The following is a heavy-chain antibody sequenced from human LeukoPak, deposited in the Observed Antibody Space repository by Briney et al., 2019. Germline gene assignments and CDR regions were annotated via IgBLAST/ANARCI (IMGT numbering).Heavy chain of an antibody. CDR3: ARVAAYYSDSSGYYNDY. CDR2: IYSGGST. V-gene: IGHV3-53*01. Sequence: GGSLRLSCAASGFTVSSNYMSWVRQAPGKGLEWVSVIYSGGSTYYADSVKGRFTISRDNSKNTLYLQMNSLRAEDTAVYCCARVAAYYSDSSGYYNDYWGQGTLVTVSS. D-gene: IGHD3-22*01. CDR1: GFTVSSNY. J-gene: IGHJ4*02.